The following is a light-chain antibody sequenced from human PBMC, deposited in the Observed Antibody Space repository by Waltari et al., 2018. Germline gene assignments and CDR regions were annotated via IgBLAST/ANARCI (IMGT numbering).Light chain of an antibody. J-gene: IGLJ3*02. V-gene: IGLV2-14*03. CDR3: SADTTGGTFGVV. CDR1: SGDIGSYTY. CDR2: DVS. Sequence: QSALTQPASVSGSPGQSITISCARGSGDIGSYTYVSCYQHHPGKAPKVLIYDVSNRPSGVSNRFSGSKSANTASLTISGLQADDEALYYCSADTTGGTFGVVFGGGTKLTVL.